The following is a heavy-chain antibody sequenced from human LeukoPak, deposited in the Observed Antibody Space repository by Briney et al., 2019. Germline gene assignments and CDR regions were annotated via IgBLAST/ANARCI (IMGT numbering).Heavy chain of an antibody. V-gene: IGHV3-23*01. CDR2: ISGSGGST. J-gene: IGHJ4*02. Sequence: GGSLRLSCATSGFTFGTYGMHWVRQAPGKGLEWVSAISGSGGSTYYADSVKGRFTISRDNSKNTLYLQMNSLRAEDTAVYYCAKDFSSLRGVDYWGQGTLVTVSS. D-gene: IGHD3-10*01. CDR1: GFTFGTYG. CDR3: AKDFSSLRGVDY.